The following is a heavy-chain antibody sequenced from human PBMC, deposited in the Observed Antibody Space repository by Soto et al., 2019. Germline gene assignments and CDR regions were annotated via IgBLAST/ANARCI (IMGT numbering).Heavy chain of an antibody. Sequence: AGSLRLSCAASRFTFSIYAMMWVRQSPGKGQEWVAGMTGSGGDIRYADSVKGRFTISKDNSKNTLYLQMNSLKAEDTAMYYCAKDAVYGDGLWLAANWGQGTLVTVSS. V-gene: IGHV3-23*01. J-gene: IGHJ4*02. D-gene: IGHD2-21*02. CDR3: AKDAVYGDGLWLAAN. CDR2: MTGSGGDI. CDR1: RFTFSIYA.